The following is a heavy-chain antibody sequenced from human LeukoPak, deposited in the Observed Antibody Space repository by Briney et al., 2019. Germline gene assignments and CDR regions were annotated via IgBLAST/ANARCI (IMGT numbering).Heavy chain of an antibody. CDR2: IYYSGST. CDR3: ARAPYTAMVTVYFDY. Sequence: SETLSLTCAVYGGSFSGYYWSWIRQPPGKGLEWIGYIYYSGSTYYNPSLKSRVTISVDTSKNQFSLRLSSVTAADTAVYYCARAPYTAMVTVYFDYWGQGTLVTVSS. J-gene: IGHJ4*02. D-gene: IGHD5-18*01. CDR1: GGSFSGYY. V-gene: IGHV4-30-4*08.